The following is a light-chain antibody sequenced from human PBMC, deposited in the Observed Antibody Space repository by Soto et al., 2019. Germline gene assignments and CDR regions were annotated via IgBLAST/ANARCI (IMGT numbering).Light chain of an antibody. J-gene: IGKJ1*01. V-gene: IGKV3-15*01. CDR2: GTS. CDR1: QSVSSN. CDR3: QQYDKWPRT. Sequence: EIVMTQSPATLSVSPGERATLSCRASQSVSSNLAWYQQKPGQAPRLLIYGTSTRATGIPARFSGSGSGTEFTLTISSLQSEDFAVYHCQQYDKWPRTFGQGTKVEI.